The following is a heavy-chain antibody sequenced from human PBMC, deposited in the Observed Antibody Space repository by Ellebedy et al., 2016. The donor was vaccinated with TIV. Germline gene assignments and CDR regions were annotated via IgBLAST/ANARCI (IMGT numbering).Heavy chain of an antibody. CDR2: INAGNGNT. V-gene: IGHV1-3*01. CDR3: ATPLIIGTGVHYYNGMDV. D-gene: IGHD1-1*01. J-gene: IGHJ6*02. CDR1: GYTFTSCA. Sequence: AASVKVSCKASGYTFTSCAIHWVRQAPGQRLEWMGWINAGNGNTKYSQKFQGRVTITRDTSASTAYMELSSLRSEDTAVYYCATPLIIGTGVHYYNGMDVWGQGTTVTVSS.